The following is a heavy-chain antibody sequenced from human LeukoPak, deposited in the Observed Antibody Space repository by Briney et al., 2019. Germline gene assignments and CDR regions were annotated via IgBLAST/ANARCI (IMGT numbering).Heavy chain of an antibody. D-gene: IGHD3-22*01. CDR3: ARSYYYDSSGYPIFDY. V-gene: IGHV4-59*01. CDR1: GGSISSYY. J-gene: IGHJ4*02. Sequence: PSETLSPTCTVSGGSISSYYWSWIRQPPGKGLEWIGYIYYSGSTNYNPSLKSRVTISVDTSKNQFSLKLSSVTAADTAVYYCARSYYYDSSGYPIFDYWGQGTLVTVSS. CDR2: IYYSGST.